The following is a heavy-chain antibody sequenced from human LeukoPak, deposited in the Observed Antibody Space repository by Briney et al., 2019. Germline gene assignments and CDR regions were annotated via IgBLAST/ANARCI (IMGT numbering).Heavy chain of an antibody. CDR2: ISAYNGNT. Sequence: ASVKVSCKASGYTFTSYGISWVRQAPGQGLEWMGWISAYNGNTNYAQKLQGRVTMTTDTSTSTAYMELCRLRSDDTAVYYCARDLAYYYVSSGYYSGWFDSWGQGTLVTVSS. V-gene: IGHV1-18*01. CDR1: GYTFTSYG. J-gene: IGHJ5*01. CDR3: ARDLAYYYVSSGYYSGWFDS. D-gene: IGHD3-22*01.